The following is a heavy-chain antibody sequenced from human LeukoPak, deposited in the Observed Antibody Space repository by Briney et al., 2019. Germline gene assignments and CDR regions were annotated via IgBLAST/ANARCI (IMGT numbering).Heavy chain of an antibody. CDR1: GFTFSSYW. Sequence: GGSLKLSCAASGFTFSSYWMSWVRQAPGKGLEWVANIKQDGSEKYYVDSVKGRFTISRDNAKNSLYLQMNSLRAEDTAVYYCARDKGLYYYGMDVWGQGTTVTVSS. CDR2: IKQDGSEK. J-gene: IGHJ6*02. D-gene: IGHD3/OR15-3a*01. CDR3: ARDKGLYYYGMDV. V-gene: IGHV3-7*03.